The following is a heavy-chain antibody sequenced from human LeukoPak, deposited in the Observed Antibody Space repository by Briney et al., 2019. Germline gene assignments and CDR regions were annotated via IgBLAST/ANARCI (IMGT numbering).Heavy chain of an antibody. D-gene: IGHD6-19*01. CDR3: AKDGGGSGWYFDY. CDR2: ISGSGGST. CDR1: GFTFSSYA. J-gene: IGHJ4*02. V-gene: IGHV3-23*01. Sequence: PGGSLRLSCAASGFTFSSYAMSWVRQAPGKGLEWVSAISGSGGSTYYADSVKGRFTISRDNSKSTLYLQMNSLRAEDTAEYYCAKDGGGSGWYFDYWGQGTLVTVSS.